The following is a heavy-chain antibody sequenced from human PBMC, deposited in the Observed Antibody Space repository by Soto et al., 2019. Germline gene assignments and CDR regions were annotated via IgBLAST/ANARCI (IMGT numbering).Heavy chain of an antibody. CDR1: GFTFSSYA. V-gene: IGHV3-23*01. CDR3: AKEQGLSNWNYFGY. CDR2: ISGSGGST. J-gene: IGHJ4*02. Sequence: SXVSLRLSCAASGFTFSSYAMSWVRQAPGKGLEWVSAISGSGGSTYYADSVKGRFTISRDNSKNTLYLQMNSLRAEDTAVYYCAKEQGLSNWNYFGYWGQGTLVTVSS. D-gene: IGHD1-20*01.